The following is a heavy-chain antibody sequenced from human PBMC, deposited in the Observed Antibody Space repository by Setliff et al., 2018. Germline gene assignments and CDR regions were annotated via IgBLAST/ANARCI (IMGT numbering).Heavy chain of an antibody. CDR3: GTNSDSMHYIDF. J-gene: IGHJ4*02. V-gene: IGHV3-66*01. CDR2: TYRDGST. D-gene: IGHD2-8*01. CDR1: GFTVNTNY. Sequence: GGSLRLSCAASGFTVNTNYMTWVRQAPGKGLEWVSITYRDGSTYYAESVKGRFTLSRDSTKNTLSLQMNSLRVEDTAFCYCGTNSDSMHYIDFWGQGTLVTVSS.